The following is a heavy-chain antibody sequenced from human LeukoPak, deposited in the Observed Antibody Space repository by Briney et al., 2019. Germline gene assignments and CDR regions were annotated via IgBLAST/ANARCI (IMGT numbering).Heavy chain of an antibody. Sequence: SGGSLRLSCAASGFTFSSYWMSWVRQAPGKGLEWVANIKQDGSEKYYADSVKGRFTISRDNSKNTLYLQMNSLRADDTAVYYCARHLHYYGSGNYYYYFYAMDVWGQGTTVTVSS. CDR2: IKQDGSEK. J-gene: IGHJ6*02. CDR1: GFTFSSYW. D-gene: IGHD3-10*01. CDR3: ARHLHYYGSGNYYYYFYAMDV. V-gene: IGHV3-7*02.